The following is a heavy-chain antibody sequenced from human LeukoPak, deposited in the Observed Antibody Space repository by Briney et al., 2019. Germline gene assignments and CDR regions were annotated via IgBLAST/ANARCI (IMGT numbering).Heavy chain of an antibody. CDR3: ARVGSAITMVRGVIIRRYYFDY. J-gene: IGHJ4*02. D-gene: IGHD3-10*01. CDR1: GFIFSSYE. Sequence: GGSLRLSCAASGFIFSSYEMNWVRQAPGKGLEWVSYISSTGSTTYYADSVKGRFTISRDNAKNSLYLQMNSLRAEDTAVYYCARVGSAITMVRGVIIRRYYFDYWGQGTLVTVSS. CDR2: ISSTGSTT. V-gene: IGHV3-48*03.